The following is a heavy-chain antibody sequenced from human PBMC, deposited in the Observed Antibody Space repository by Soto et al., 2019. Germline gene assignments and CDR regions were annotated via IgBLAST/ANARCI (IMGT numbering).Heavy chain of an antibody. V-gene: IGHV4-59*01. Sequence: SETLSLTCTVSGGSISSYYWSWIRQPPGKGLEWIGYIYYSGSTNYNPSLKSRVTISVDTSKNQFSLKLSSVTAADTAVYYCARGPRSGSYYYGMDVWGQGTTVTVSS. CDR2: IYYSGST. CDR3: ARGPRSGSYYYGMDV. D-gene: IGHD1-26*01. CDR1: GGSISSYY. J-gene: IGHJ6*02.